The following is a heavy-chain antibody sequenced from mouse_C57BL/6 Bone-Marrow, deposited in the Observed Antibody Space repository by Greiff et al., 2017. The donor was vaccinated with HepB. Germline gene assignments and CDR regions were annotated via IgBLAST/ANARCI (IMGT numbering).Heavy chain of an antibody. CDR2: IYPRSGNT. CDR3: ARGGWLLRGFDY. CDR1: GYTFTSYG. J-gene: IGHJ2*01. D-gene: IGHD2-3*01. V-gene: IGHV1-81*01. Sequence: QVQLQQSGAELARPGASVKLSCKASGYTFTSYGISWVKQRTGQGLEWIGEIYPRSGNTYYNEKFKGKATLTADKSSSTAYMELRSLTSEDSAVYFCARGGWLLRGFDYWGQGTTLTVSS.